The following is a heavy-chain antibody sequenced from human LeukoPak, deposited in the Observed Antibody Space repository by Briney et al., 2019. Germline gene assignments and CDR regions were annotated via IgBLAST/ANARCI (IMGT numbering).Heavy chain of an antibody. CDR3: AKSNGYFEY. D-gene: IGHD3-22*01. J-gene: IGHJ4*02. V-gene: IGHV3-23*01. CDR1: SSYA. Sequence: GGSLRLSCAASSSYAMSWVRQALGKGLEWVSAITSSGYNTYYADSVKGRFTISRDNSKNTLYLQMNSLRVEDTAVYYCAKSNGYFEYWGQGTLVPVSS. CDR2: ITSSGYNT.